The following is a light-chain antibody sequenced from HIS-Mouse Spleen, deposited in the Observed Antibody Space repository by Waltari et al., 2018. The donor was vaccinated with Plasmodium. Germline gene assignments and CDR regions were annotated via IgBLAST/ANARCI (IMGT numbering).Light chain of an antibody. J-gene: IGLJ2*01. CDR2: EGS. CDR1: SSDVGSYTI. CDR3: CSYAGSRV. V-gene: IGLV2-23*01. Sequence: QSALTQPASVSGSPGQSITISCTGTSSDVGSYTIVSWYQQHPGKAPKLMIYEGSKRPSGVSNRFSGSKSGNTASLTISGLQAEDEADYYCCSYAGSRVFGGGTKLTVL.